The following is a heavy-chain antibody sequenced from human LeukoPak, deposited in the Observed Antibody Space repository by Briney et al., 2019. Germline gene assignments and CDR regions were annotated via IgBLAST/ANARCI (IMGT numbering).Heavy chain of an antibody. D-gene: IGHD3/OR15-3a*01. CDR2: ISAGKGNT. CDR3: AKDHSFSTPSALAY. J-gene: IGHJ4*02. V-gene: IGHV3-23*01. Sequence: GGSLRLSCAASAFTLSTYAMSWVRQAPGKGLEWVSGISAGKGNTYYADSVKGRFIISRDNSKNTLYLQMNSLRAEDTAVYYCAKDHSFSTPSALAYWGQGTLVTVSS. CDR1: AFTLSTYA.